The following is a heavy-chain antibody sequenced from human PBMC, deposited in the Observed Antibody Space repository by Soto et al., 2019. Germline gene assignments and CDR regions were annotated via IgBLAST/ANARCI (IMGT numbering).Heavy chain of an antibody. D-gene: IGHD6-25*01. CDR3: ASSGYDFYYMDV. CDR2: IIPILGIA. J-gene: IGHJ6*03. Sequence: SVKVSCKASGGTFSSYTISWVRQAPGQGLEWMGRIIPILGIANYAQKFQGRVTIAADKSTSTAYMELSSLRSEDTAVYYCASSGYDFYYMDVWGKGTTVTVSS. CDR1: GGTFSSYT. V-gene: IGHV1-69*02.